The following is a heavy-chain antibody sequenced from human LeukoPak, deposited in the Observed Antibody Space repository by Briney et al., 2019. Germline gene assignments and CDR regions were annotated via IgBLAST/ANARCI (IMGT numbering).Heavy chain of an antibody. CDR2: ISSSGSTI. Sequence: PGGSLRLSCAASGFTFSSYEMNWVRQAPGKGLEWVSYISSSGSTIYYADSVKGRFTISRDNAKNSLYLQMNSLRAEDTAVYYCAREVLSTGFSLGTYYYDSSGYRRHFDYWGQGTLVTVPS. D-gene: IGHD3-22*01. V-gene: IGHV3-48*03. J-gene: IGHJ4*02. CDR1: GFTFSSYE. CDR3: AREVLSTGFSLGTYYYDSSGYRRHFDY.